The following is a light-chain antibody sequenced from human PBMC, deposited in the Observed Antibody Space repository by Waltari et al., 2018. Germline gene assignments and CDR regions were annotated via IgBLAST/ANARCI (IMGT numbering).Light chain of an antibody. CDR2: EVN. J-gene: IGLJ2*01. CDR3: CSYAGSTTFVL. CDR1: SSDVGSFNL. V-gene: IGLV2-23*02. Sequence: QSALTQPASVSGSPGQSITISCTGTSSDVGSFNLVSWFQFLPGKAPKLLFSEVNKRPSGVSNRFAGSKSGITASLTISGLQAGDEADYYCCSYAGSTTFVLFGGGTKLTVL.